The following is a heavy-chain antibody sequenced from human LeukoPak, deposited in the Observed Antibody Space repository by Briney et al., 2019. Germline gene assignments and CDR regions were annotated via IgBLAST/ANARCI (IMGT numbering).Heavy chain of an antibody. J-gene: IGHJ4*02. CDR1: GFSLRTSGMR. V-gene: IGHV2-70*04. CDR2: IDWDDDK. CDR3: ARDLSSGWL. Sequence: SGPTLMHPTQTLTLTCTFSGFSLRTSGMRVSWIRQPPVKALEWLALIDWDDDKFYSTSLKTRLTISKDTSKNQVVLTMTNMDPVDTATYYCARDLSSGWLWGQGTLVTVSS. D-gene: IGHD6-19*01.